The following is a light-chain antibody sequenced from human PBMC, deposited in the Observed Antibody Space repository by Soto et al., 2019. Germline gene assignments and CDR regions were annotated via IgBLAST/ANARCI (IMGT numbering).Light chain of an antibody. V-gene: IGKV1-27*01. Sequence: DIQMTHSPSCLSASAEDRVSITCRASQGISNYLAWYQQKPGRVPKLXIYAASTLQSGVPSRFTGSGSGTDFTLTINSLQPEDVATYYCQKCKTAPFTFGGGTKV. CDR3: QKCKTAPFT. CDR2: AAS. J-gene: IGKJ4*01. CDR1: QGISNY.